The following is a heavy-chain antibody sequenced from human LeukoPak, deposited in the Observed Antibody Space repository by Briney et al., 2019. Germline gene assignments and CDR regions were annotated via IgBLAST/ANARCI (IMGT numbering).Heavy chain of an antibody. D-gene: IGHD1-1*01. V-gene: IGHV3-48*03. J-gene: IGHJ4*02. Sequence: GGSLRLSCVASGSTFSNYAMNWVRQAPGQGLEWVSYISSSGSTIYYADSVKGRFTISRDNAKNSLYLQMNSLRAEDTAVYYCARVKGIRTNEVDYWGQGTLVTVSS. CDR3: ARVKGIRTNEVDY. CDR2: ISSSGSTI. CDR1: GSTFSNYA.